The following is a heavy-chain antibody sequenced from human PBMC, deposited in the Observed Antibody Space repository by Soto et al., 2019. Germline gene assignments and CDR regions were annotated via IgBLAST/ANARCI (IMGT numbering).Heavy chain of an antibody. D-gene: IGHD3-16*02. V-gene: IGHV4-31*03. J-gene: IGHJ3*02. CDR1: GGSISSGGYY. Sequence: SETLSLTCTVSGGSISSGGYYWSWIRQHPGKGLEWIGYIYYSGSTYYNPSLKSRVTISVDTSKNQFSLKLSSVTAADTAVYYCARAPIPFGGVILAFDIWGQGTMVTVSS. CDR2: IYYSGST. CDR3: ARAPIPFGGVILAFDI.